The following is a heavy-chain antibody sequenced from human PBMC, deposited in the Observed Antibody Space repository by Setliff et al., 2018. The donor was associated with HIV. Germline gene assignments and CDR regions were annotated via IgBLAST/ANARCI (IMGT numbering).Heavy chain of an antibody. D-gene: IGHD3-10*01. Sequence: SETLSLTCTVSGGSISSYCWNWIRQPPGKGPEWIGYIFASGSSLYNPSLKSRVTISVDTSKNQFSLKLSSVTAADTAVYYCARAYFGSGIYYWGQGALVTVSS. V-gene: IGHV4-4*08. CDR2: IFASGSS. CDR1: GGSISSYC. J-gene: IGHJ4*02. CDR3: ARAYFGSGIYY.